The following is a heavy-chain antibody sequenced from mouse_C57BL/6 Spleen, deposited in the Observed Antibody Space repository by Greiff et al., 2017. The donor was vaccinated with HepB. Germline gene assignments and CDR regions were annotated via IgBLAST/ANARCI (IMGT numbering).Heavy chain of an antibody. J-gene: IGHJ2*01. Sequence: QVQLKQPGAELVMPGASVKLSCKASGYTFTSYWMHWVKQRPGQGLEWIGEIDPSDSYTNYNQKFKGKSTLTVDKSSSTAYMQLSSLTSEDSAVYYCARLGWLLLDYWGQGTTLTVSS. CDR2: IDPSDSYT. CDR3: ARLGWLLLDY. V-gene: IGHV1-69*01. D-gene: IGHD2-3*01. CDR1: GYTFTSYW.